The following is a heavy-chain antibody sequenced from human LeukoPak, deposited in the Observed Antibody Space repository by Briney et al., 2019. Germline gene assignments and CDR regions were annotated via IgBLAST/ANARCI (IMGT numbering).Heavy chain of an antibody. CDR3: ARDQVDYDIPDHYDY. CDR1: GDSLSSSTCN. Sequence: SETLSLTCKVSGDSLSSSTCNWSWIRQPPGKGLEWIGYISQSGNSYFTPSLKSRATISIDRSKNHFPLTLISVTAADTAVYFCARDQVDYDIPDHYDYWGKGTLVTVSS. V-gene: IGHV4-30-2*01. D-gene: IGHD3-22*01. J-gene: IGHJ4*02. CDR2: ISQSGNS.